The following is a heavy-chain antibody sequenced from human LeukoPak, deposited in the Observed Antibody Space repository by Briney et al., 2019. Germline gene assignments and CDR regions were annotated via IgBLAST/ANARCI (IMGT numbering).Heavy chain of an antibody. D-gene: IGHD3-16*01. CDR2: INQDGSEK. J-gene: IGHJ4*02. V-gene: IGHV3-7*01. Sequence: GGSLRLSCVPSGFTFSQYLMTWVRQAPGKGLEWVANINQDGSEKYYVDSVKGRFTISRDNAKNSLYLQMNSLRAEDTAVYYCVGHSDYWGQGTLVTVSS. CDR1: GFTFSQYL. CDR3: VGHSDY.